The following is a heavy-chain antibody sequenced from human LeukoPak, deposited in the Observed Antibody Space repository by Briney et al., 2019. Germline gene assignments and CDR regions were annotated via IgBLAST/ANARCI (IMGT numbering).Heavy chain of an antibody. V-gene: IGHV1-69*05. CDR2: IIPIFGTA. D-gene: IGHD3-10*01. CDR3: ARDGITMVRGVIMQPSDY. J-gene: IGHJ4*02. Sequence: SAKVSCKASGGTFSSYATSWVRQAPGQGLEWMGRIIPIFGTANYAQKFQGRVTITTDESTSTAYMELSSLRSEDTAVYYCARDGITMVRGVIMQPSDYWGQGTLVTVSS. CDR1: GGTFSSYA.